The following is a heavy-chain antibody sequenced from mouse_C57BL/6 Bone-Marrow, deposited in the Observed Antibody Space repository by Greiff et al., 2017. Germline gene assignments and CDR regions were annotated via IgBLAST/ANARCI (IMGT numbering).Heavy chain of an antibody. CDR3: ARGRRNSKAWLAY. CDR2: INPYNGGT. J-gene: IGHJ3*01. D-gene: IGHD2-5*01. CDR1: GYTFTDYY. V-gene: IGHV1-19*01. Sequence: EVKLMESGPVLVKPGASVKMSCKASGYTFTDYYMNWVKQSHGKSLEWIGVINPYNGGTSYNQKFKGKATLTVDKSSSTAYMELNSLTSEDSAVYYGARGRRNSKAWLAYWGQGTLVTVSA.